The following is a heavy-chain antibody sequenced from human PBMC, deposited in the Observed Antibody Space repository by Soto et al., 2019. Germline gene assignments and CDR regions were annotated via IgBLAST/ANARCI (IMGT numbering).Heavy chain of an antibody. V-gene: IGHV3-53*01. Sequence: VILSCAASGLIVGTNYLTWFRQAPGKGLEWVSFIYSDGTTYYADSVKGRFTISRDTSNNTLYLQMNSLRAEDTAVYYCAKGASSFDNWGQGTLVTVSS. CDR3: AKGASSFDN. CDR1: GLIVGTNY. CDR2: IYSDGTT. J-gene: IGHJ4*02.